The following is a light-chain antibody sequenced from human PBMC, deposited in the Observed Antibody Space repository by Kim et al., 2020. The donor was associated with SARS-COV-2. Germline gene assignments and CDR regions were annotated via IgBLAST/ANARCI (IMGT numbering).Light chain of an antibody. CDR2: AAS. Sequence: DIHMTQSPSAMSASVGDRVTITCRASQGISNYVAWFQQKPGEVPKRLIYAASSLQSGVPSRFSGSGSRTEFTLTISSLQPEDSATYYCLQYSSYPHTFGGGTKVDIK. J-gene: IGKJ4*01. V-gene: IGKV1-17*03. CDR1: QGISNY. CDR3: LQYSSYPHT.